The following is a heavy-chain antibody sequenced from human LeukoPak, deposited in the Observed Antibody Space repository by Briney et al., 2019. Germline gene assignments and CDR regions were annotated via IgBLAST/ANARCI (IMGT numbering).Heavy chain of an antibody. CDR1: GFTFSSYA. V-gene: IGHV3-30-3*01. J-gene: IGHJ4*02. CDR2: ISYDGSNK. D-gene: IGHD6-13*01. CDR3: ARDRIRPGYSSSWVFDY. Sequence: PGRSLRLSCAASGFTFSSYAMHWVRQAPGKGLEWVAVISYDGSNKYYADSVKGRFTISRDNSKNTLYLQMNSLRAEDTAVYYCARDRIRPGYSSSWVFDYWGQGTLVTVSS.